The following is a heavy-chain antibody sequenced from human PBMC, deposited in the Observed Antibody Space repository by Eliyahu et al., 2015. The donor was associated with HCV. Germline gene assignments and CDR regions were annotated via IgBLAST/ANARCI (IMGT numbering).Heavy chain of an antibody. V-gene: IGHV1-46*01. J-gene: IGHJ5*02. Sequence: QVQLVQSGAEVKKPGASVKLSCKASGYTFTSYYMHWVRQAPGQGLEWMAIINPSGGSTNYAQKFRGRVTMTRDTSTSTVYMELSSLRSDDTAMYYCARNLAAGVSWGPGTLVTVSS. CDR3: ARNLAAGVS. D-gene: IGHD6-13*01. CDR1: GYTFTSYY. CDR2: INPSGGST.